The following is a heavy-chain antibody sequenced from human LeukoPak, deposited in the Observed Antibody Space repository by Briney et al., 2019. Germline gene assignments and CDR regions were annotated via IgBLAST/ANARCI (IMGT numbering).Heavy chain of an antibody. CDR1: GFTFSSYS. Sequence: GGSLRLSCAASGFTFSSYSMNWVRQAPGKGLEWVSYISDDSSSIYYADSVKGRFTISRDNAKKSVSLQMNSLRAEDTAVYYCGSTFDSWGQGTLVPVPS. CDR3: GSTFDS. V-gene: IGHV3-48*04. J-gene: IGHJ4*02. CDR2: ISDDSSSI.